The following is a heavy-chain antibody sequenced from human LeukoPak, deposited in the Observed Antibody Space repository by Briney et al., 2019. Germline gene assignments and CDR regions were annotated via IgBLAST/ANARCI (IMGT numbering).Heavy chain of an antibody. Sequence: ASVKVSCKASGYTFTSYDINWVRQATGRGLEWMGWMNPNSGNTGYAQKFQGRVTITRNTSISTAYMELSSLRSEDTAVYYCARGYYDSSGYYSGFDYWGQGTLVTVSS. CDR2: MNPNSGNT. V-gene: IGHV1-8*03. CDR3: ARGYYDSSGYYSGFDY. CDR1: GYTFTSYD. D-gene: IGHD3-22*01. J-gene: IGHJ4*02.